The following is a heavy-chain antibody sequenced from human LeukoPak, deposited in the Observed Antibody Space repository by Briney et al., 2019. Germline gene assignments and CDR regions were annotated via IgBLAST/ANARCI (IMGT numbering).Heavy chain of an antibody. CDR3: AREPIVVVPAASGRYYYYYMDV. D-gene: IGHD2-2*01. V-gene: IGHV1-2*02. CDR2: INPNSGGT. CDR1: GYTFTCYY. J-gene: IGHJ6*03. Sequence: ASVKVSCKASGYTFTCYYMHWVRQAPGQGLEWMGWINPNSGGTNYAQKFQGRVTMTRDTSISTAYMELSRLRSDDTAVYYCAREPIVVVPAASGRYYYYYMDVWGKGTTVTISS.